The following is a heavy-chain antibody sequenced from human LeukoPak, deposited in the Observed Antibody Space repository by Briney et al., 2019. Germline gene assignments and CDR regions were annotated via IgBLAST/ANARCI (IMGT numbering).Heavy chain of an antibody. CDR1: GYTFTGYD. J-gene: IGHJ4*02. CDR2: INPYSGDT. Sequence: ASVKVSCKASGYTFTGYDLHWVRQSPGQGLEWMGWINPYSGDTNYAQKFQGRVTMTRDTSISTAYMELTSLRSDDTAVYYCARDRYYDSSGYYSLFQLDYWGQGTLVTVSS. CDR3: ARDRYYDSSGYYSLFQLDY. V-gene: IGHV1-2*02. D-gene: IGHD3-22*01.